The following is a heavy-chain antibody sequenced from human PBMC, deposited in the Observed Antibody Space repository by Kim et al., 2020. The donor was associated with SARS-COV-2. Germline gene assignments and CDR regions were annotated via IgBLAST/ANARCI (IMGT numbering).Heavy chain of an antibody. CDR3: ARESGQLGTDPNDY. V-gene: IGHV1-46*01. J-gene: IGHJ4*02. Sequence: KKFQGRVTMTRDTSTSTVYMELSSLRSEDTAVYYCARESGQLGTDPNDYWGQGTLVTVSS. D-gene: IGHD6-6*01.